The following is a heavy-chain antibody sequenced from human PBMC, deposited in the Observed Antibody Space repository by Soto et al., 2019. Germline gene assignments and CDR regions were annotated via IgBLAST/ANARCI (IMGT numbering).Heavy chain of an antibody. CDR1: GYSFTSYW. V-gene: IGHV5-51*01. Sequence: GESLKISCKGSGYSFTSYWIGWVRQMPGKGLEWMGIIYPGDSDTRYSPSFQGQVTISADKSISTAYLQWSSLKASDTAMYYCARRRYCGGECYYYGMDVWGQGTTVTVSS. CDR3: ARRRYCGGECYYYGMDV. CDR2: IYPGDSDT. D-gene: IGHD2-21*01. J-gene: IGHJ6*02.